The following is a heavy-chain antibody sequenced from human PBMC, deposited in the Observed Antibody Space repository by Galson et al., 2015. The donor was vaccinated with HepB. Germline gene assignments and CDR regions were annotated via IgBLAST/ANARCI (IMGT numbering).Heavy chain of an antibody. CDR1: GYTFTSYG. CDR2: ISAYNGNT. V-gene: IGHV1-18*04. J-gene: IGHJ4*02. D-gene: IGHD3-10*01. Sequence: SVKVSCKASGYTFTSYGISWVRQAPGQGLEWMGWISAYNGNTDYAQKFQGRVTMTVDTSTRTAYMELRSLRSDDTAVYYCARDPPHFYASGSYLYWGQGTLGTVSS. CDR3: ARDPPHFYASGSYLY.